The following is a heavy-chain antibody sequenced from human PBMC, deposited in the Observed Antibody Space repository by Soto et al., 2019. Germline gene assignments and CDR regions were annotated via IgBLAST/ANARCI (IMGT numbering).Heavy chain of an antibody. Sequence: QTLSVTCAISGDSVSNNSAACNWIRHPPWRGLEWLGRTYYRHKWYNNYALSVKSRITINAYTSKNQFYLQLHSVTHEDADMYYCARIVGGSPDYWGQGTPVTVCS. CDR2: TYYRHKWYN. V-gene: IGHV6-1*01. D-gene: IGHD2-15*01. J-gene: IGHJ4*02. CDR1: GDSVSNNSAA. CDR3: ARIVGGSPDY.